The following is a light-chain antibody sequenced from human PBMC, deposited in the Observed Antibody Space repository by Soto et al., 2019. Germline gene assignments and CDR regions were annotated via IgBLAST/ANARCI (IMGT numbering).Light chain of an antibody. Sequence: EIVLTQSPATLSLSPGERATLSCRASQSVSSYLAWYQQKSGQAPRLLIYDASNRATGIPARFSGSGSGTDFTLTISSLEPEDVAVYYCQQRSNWPWTFGQGTKVDIK. J-gene: IGKJ1*01. CDR1: QSVSSY. V-gene: IGKV3-11*01. CDR2: DAS. CDR3: QQRSNWPWT.